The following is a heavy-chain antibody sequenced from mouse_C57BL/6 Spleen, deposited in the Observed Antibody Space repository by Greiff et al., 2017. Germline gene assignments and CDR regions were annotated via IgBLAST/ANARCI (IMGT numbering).Heavy chain of an antibody. V-gene: IGHV1-64*01. D-gene: IGHD2-4*01. Sequence: QVQLQQPGAELVKPGASVTLSCKASGYTFTSYWMHWVKQRPGQGLEWIGMIHPNSGSTNYNEKFKSKATLTVDKSSSTAYMQLSSLTSEDSAVYYCARLGYDDDSYAMDYWGQGTSVTVSS. J-gene: IGHJ4*01. CDR1: GYTFTSYW. CDR3: ARLGYDDDSYAMDY. CDR2: IHPNSGST.